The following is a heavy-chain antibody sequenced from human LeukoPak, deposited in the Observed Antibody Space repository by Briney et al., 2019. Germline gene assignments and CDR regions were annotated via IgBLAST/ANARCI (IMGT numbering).Heavy chain of an antibody. D-gene: IGHD1-1*01. V-gene: IGHV3-23*01. CDR1: GFTFSNYA. CDR3: AKGNWNYYFDY. CDR2: VSGGGGST. Sequence: PGGSLRLSCAASGFTFSNYAMSWVRQAPGKGLEWVSGVSGGGGSTSYADSVKGRFTISRDNSKNTLLLQMNSLRAEDTAVYYCAKGNWNYYFDYWGQGTLVTVSS. J-gene: IGHJ4*02.